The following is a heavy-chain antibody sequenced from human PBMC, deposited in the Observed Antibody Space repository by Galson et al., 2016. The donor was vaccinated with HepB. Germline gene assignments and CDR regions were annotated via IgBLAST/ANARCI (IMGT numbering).Heavy chain of an antibody. CDR3: ARYGYGRWLQFNH. CDR2: IRQDGRET. V-gene: IGHV3-7*02. Sequence: SLRLSCAASGFPLSTYWMSWVRQAPGKGLEWVANIRQDGRETYYVDSVKGRFTISRDNAKNSLYLQMNSLRVEDSAVYYCARYGYGRWLQFNHWGQGILVTVSS. J-gene: IGHJ5*02. D-gene: IGHD5-24*01. CDR1: GFPLSTYW.